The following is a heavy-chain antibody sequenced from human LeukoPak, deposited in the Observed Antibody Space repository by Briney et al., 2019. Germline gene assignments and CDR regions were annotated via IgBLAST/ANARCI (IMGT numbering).Heavy chain of an antibody. CDR3: ARGRPHGNDY. CDR1: GFTFSTYV. CDR2: IASDGSST. D-gene: IGHD4-23*01. J-gene: IGHJ4*02. V-gene: IGHV3-74*01. Sequence: GGSLRLSCAASGFTFSTYVMNWVRQAPGKGLVWVSRIASDGSSTTYADSVKGRFSISRDNAKNTLYLQMNSQRVEDTAVYYCARGRPHGNDYWGQGTLVTVSS.